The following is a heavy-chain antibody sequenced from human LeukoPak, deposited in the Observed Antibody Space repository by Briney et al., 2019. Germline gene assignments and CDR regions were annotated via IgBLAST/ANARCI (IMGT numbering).Heavy chain of an antibody. Sequence: GGSLRLSCAASGFTVSSSYMSWVRQAPGKGLEWVSVIYSGGSTYYADSVKGRFTISRDNSKNTLYLQMNSLRAEDTAVYYCARDSPIVGATGWGQGTLVTVSS. V-gene: IGHV3-66*01. CDR2: IYSGGST. D-gene: IGHD1-26*01. CDR3: ARDSPIVGATG. J-gene: IGHJ4*02. CDR1: GFTVSSSY.